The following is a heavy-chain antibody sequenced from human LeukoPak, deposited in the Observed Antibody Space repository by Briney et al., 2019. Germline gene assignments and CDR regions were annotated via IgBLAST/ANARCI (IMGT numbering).Heavy chain of an antibody. CDR3: ARVTGYVMEDYFDY. V-gene: IGHV4-59*01. J-gene: IGHJ4*02. CDR2: IYYSGST. Sequence: PGGSLRLSCAASGFTFSSYGMSWVRQAPGKGLEWIGYIYYSGSTNYNPSLKSRVTISVDTSKNQFSLRLSSVTAADTAVYYCARVTGYVMEDYFDYWGQGTLVTVSS. CDR1: GFTFSSYG. D-gene: IGHD6-13*01.